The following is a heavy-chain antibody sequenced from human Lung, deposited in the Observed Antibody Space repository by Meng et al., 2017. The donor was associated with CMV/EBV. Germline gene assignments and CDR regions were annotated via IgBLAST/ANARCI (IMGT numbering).Heavy chain of an antibody. J-gene: IGHJ1*01. CDR1: GAAHTNYDW. CDR2: IPHRGSS. D-gene: IGHD3-10*01. Sequence: QLRDHRPVLVKPSQTLTPASDVAGAAHTNYDWWAGRGQHPEKGLVLSGEIPHRGSSSYHPSLKSRVSVSIDKPKHQFSRKLTSVATADKAVYHCMRRSGGSVWGQGTLVTVSS. CDR3: MRRSGGSV. V-gene: IGHV4-4*02.